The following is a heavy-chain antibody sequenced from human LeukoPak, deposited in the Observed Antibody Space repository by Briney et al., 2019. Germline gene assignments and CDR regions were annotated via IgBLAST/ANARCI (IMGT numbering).Heavy chain of an antibody. CDR3: ARAGPLYDAFDI. J-gene: IGHJ3*02. CDR1: GGSISSSNW. CDR2: IYHSGST. V-gene: IGHV4-4*02. Sequence: PSETLSLTCAVSGGSISSSNWWSWVRQPPGKGLEWIGEIYHSGSTNYNPSLKSRVTISVDKSKNQFSLKPSSVTAADTAVYHCARAGPLYDAFDIWGQGTMVTVSS.